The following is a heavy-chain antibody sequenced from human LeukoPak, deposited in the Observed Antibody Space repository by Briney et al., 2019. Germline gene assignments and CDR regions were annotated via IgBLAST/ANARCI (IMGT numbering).Heavy chain of an antibody. V-gene: IGHV3-30-3*01. CDR3: ARDGGFIVVVPAALDY. CDR1: GFTFSSYA. J-gene: IGHJ4*02. CDR2: ISYDGSNK. Sequence: GGSLRLSCAASGFTFSSYAMHWVRQAPGKGLEWVAVISYDGSNKYYADSVKGRFTISRDNSKNTLYLQMNSLRAEDTAVYYCARDGGFIVVVPAALDYWGQGTLVTVSS. D-gene: IGHD2-2*01.